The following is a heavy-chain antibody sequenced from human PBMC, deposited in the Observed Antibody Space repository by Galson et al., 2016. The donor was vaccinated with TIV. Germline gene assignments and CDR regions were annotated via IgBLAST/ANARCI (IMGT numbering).Heavy chain of an antibody. D-gene: IGHD3-16*01. CDR1: GYTFTSRA. J-gene: IGHJ4*02. CDR3: ARDGGGTPAKSLGY. CDR2: INAGNGNK. V-gene: IGHV1-3*01. Sequence: SVKVSCKASGYTFTSRAVHWVRQAPGQSLEWMAWINAGNGNKKYSENFQGRLTITRDTSASTVYMELSSLRSEDTAVYYCARDGGGTPAKSLGYWGQGTLVPLSS.